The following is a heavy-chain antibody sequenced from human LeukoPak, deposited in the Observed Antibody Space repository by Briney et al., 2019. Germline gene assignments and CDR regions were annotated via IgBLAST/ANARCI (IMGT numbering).Heavy chain of an antibody. D-gene: IGHD6-19*01. J-gene: IGHJ6*03. CDR3: AKEAGYSSGWYYYYYMDV. V-gene: IGHV3-30*04. Sequence: GRSLRLSCAASGFTFTSYAMHWVRQAPGKGLEWVAVISYDGSNKYYADPVKGRFTISRDNSKNTLYLQMNSLRAEDTAVYYCAKEAGYSSGWYYYYYMDVWGKGTTVTVSS. CDR1: GFTFTSYA. CDR2: ISYDGSNK.